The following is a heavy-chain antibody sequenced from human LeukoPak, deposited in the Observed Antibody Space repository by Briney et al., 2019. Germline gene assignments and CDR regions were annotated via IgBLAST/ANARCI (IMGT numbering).Heavy chain of an antibody. D-gene: IGHD3-22*01. Sequence: SETLSLTCTVSGGSISSYYWSWVRQPAGKGLEWIGRFYTSGNTNYNPSLKGRVTMSVDTSKNQFSLKLSSVTAADTAVYYCARHHYYDSSGYYPDAFDIWGQGTMVTVSS. J-gene: IGHJ3*02. CDR1: GGSISSYY. CDR2: FYTSGNT. CDR3: ARHHYYDSSGYYPDAFDI. V-gene: IGHV4-4*07.